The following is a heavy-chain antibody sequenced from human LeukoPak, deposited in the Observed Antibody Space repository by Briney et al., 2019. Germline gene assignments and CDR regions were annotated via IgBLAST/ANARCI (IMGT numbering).Heavy chain of an antibody. V-gene: IGHV3-7*01. J-gene: IGHJ6*02. Sequence: PGGSLRLSCAASGFTFSSYGMHWVRQAPGKGLEWVANIKQDGSEKYYVDSVKGRFTISRDNAKNSLYLQMNSLRAEDTAVYYCARDVVSITIFGVAPYGMDVWGQGTTVTVSS. CDR3: ARDVVSITIFGVAPYGMDV. CDR1: GFTFSSYG. CDR2: IKQDGSEK. D-gene: IGHD3-3*01.